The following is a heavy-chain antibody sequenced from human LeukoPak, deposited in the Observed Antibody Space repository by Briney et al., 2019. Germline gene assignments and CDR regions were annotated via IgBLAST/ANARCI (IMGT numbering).Heavy chain of an antibody. D-gene: IGHD3-10*01. CDR3: AIAEARGQIPPYY. CDR1: GFTLCNYW. J-gene: IGHJ4*02. Sequence: GGSLRLSSVSSGFTLCNYWMSCVRQAPGQGLEWLANIKEDGSEKYYVDSVKGRFTISRDNAKNSPYLQMKSLRAEDTAVYYDAIAEARGQIPPYYWGPGTLVTVSS. V-gene: IGHV3-7*05. CDR2: IKEDGSEK.